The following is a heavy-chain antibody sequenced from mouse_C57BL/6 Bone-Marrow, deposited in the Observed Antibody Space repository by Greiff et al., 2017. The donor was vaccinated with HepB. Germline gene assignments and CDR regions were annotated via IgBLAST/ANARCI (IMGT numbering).Heavy chain of an antibody. Sequence: EVQLVESGGGLVKPGGSLKLSCAASGFTFSSYAMSWVRQTPEKRLEWVATISDGGSYTYYPDNVKGRFTISRDNAKNNLYLQMSHLKSEDTAMYSCAKVYYSNYGGAMDYGGQGTGTTVSA. D-gene: IGHD2-5*01. CDR2: ISDGGSYT. J-gene: IGHJ4*01. CDR1: GFTFSSYA. CDR3: AKVYYSNYGGAMDY. V-gene: IGHV5-4*01.